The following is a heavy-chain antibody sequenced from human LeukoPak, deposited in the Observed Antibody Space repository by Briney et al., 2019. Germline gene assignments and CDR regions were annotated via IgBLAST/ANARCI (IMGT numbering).Heavy chain of an antibody. J-gene: IGHJ5*02. CDR1: GFTFSSYC. V-gene: IGHV3-7*01. Sequence: PGGSLRLSCAASGFTFSSYCMNWVRKAPGKGLEWVANIKQDGSEKYYVDSVKGRFTISRDNAKNSLYLQMNSLRAEDTAVYYCARVGITMVRGVIQPNWFDPWGQGTLVTVSS. CDR2: IKQDGSEK. CDR3: ARVGITMVRGVIQPNWFDP. D-gene: IGHD3-10*01.